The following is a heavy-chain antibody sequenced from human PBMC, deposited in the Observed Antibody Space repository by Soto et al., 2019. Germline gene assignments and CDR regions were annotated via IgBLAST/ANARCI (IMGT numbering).Heavy chain of an antibody. CDR3: AKHRKVGRDYYGSGSFFYYYYGMDV. J-gene: IGHJ6*02. CDR1: GFSFSSYA. CDR2: ISGSGGST. D-gene: IGHD3-10*01. V-gene: IGHV3-23*01. Sequence: EVQLLESGGGLVQPGGSLRLSCAASGFSFSSYAMSWVRQAPGKGLEWVSAISGSGGSTYYADSVKGRFTISRDNSKNTLYLQMNSLRAEDTAVYYCAKHRKVGRDYYGSGSFFYYYYGMDVWGQGTTVTVSS.